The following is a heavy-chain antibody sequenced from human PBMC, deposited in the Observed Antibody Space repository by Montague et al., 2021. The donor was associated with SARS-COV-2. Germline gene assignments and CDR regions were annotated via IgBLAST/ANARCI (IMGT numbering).Heavy chain of an antibody. Sequence: TLSLTCTVSIGSIGSGSYYWSWIRQPAGKGLEWIGRIYTSGSTNYNPSLKSRVTISVDTSKGQVSLNVTSVTAADTAVYYCARAIWHLDVWGRGILVTVSS. CDR3: ARAIWHLDV. CDR2: IYTSGST. CDR1: IGSIGSGSYY. V-gene: IGHV4-61*02. J-gene: IGHJ2*01.